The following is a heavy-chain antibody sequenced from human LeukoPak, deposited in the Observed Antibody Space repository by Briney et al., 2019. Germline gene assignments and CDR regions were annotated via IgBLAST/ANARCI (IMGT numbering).Heavy chain of an antibody. CDR2: IYASGNT. J-gene: IGHJ4*02. Sequence: SETLSLTCTVSGGSINSYYWSWVRQPAGKGLEWIGRIYASGNTNYNPSLKGRVTMTVDTSKNQFSLNLSSVTAADTAVYYCARGRGSSWYYFDSWGQGTLVTVSS. V-gene: IGHV4-4*07. D-gene: IGHD6-13*01. CDR1: GGSINSYY. CDR3: ARGRGSSWYYFDS.